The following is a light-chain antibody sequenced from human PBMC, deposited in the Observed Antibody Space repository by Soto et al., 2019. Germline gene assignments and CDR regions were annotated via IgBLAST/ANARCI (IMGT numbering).Light chain of an antibody. V-gene: IGKV3-20*01. Sequence: EIMLTQSPATLSLSPGERATLSCRASQSVSSYLAWYQQKPGQAPRLLIYGASSRATGIPDRFSGSGSGTDFTLTISRLEPEDFAVYYCQQYGSSITFGQGTRLEIK. CDR3: QQYGSSIT. CDR1: QSVSSY. CDR2: GAS. J-gene: IGKJ5*01.